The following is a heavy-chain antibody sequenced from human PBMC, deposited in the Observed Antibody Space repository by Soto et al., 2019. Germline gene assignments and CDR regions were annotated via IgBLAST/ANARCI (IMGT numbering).Heavy chain of an antibody. CDR1: GYIFTAYG. D-gene: IGHD3-22*01. CDR3: ARELNTESSAYYSFAF. CDR2: VSTNDDRT. Sequence: ASVKVSCKPSGYIFTAYGLAWLRQAPGQRPEWMGWVSTNDDRTNYAQKFQGRVTMTTDRSTTTTSMELRSLRPDDTAVYYCARELNTESSAYYSFAFWGQGTLVTVSS. J-gene: IGHJ4*02. V-gene: IGHV1-18*01.